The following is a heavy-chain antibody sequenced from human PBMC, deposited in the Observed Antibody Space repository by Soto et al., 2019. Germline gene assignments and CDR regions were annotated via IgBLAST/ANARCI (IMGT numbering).Heavy chain of an antibody. V-gene: IGHV1-3*01. CDR3: ARDDSGFSGSHYIDYFNY. Sequence: ASVKVSCKASGYTFTSYAMHWVRQAPGQRLEWMGWVNAGNGNTKYSQKFQGRVTITRDTSASTAYMELSSLRSEDTAVYYCARDDSGFSGSHYIDYFNYWGQGALVTVSS. CDR2: VNAGNGNT. D-gene: IGHD1-26*01. J-gene: IGHJ4*02. CDR1: GYTFTSYA.